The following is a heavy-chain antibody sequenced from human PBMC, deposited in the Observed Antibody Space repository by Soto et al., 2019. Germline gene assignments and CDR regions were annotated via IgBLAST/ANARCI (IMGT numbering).Heavy chain of an antibody. CDR3: AADRTYCGGNCYVD. D-gene: IGHD2-21*02. CDR1: GFTFTSSA. J-gene: IGHJ4*02. V-gene: IGHV1-58*01. Sequence: QMQLVQSGPEVKKPGTSVKVSCKASGFTFTSSAVQWVRQARGQRLEWIGWIVVGSGNPNHAQKFQERVTITRDMSTSTADTELSSLRSEDTAVYYCAADRTYCGGNCYVDWGQGTLVTVSS. CDR2: IVVGSGNP.